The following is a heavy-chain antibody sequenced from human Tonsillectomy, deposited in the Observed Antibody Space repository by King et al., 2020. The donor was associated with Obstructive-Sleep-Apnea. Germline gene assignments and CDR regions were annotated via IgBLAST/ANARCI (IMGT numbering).Heavy chain of an antibody. V-gene: IGHV4-59*01. D-gene: IGHD3-10*01. J-gene: IGHJ5*02. CDR2: IYYSGST. Sequence: QLQESGPGLVKPSETLSLTCTVSGGSISSYYWSWIRQPPGKGMEWIGYIYYSGSTNYNPSLKSRVTISVDTSNNQFSLKLTSVTAADTAVYYCARGGILWFGEIIVWFDPWGQGTLVTVSS. CDR3: ARGGILWFGEIIVWFDP. CDR1: GGSISSYY.